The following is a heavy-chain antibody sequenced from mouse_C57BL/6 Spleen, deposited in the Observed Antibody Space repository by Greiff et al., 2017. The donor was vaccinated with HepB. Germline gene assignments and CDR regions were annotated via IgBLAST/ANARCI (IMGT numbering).Heavy chain of an antibody. D-gene: IGHD2-1*01. CDR3: ARGRGNYDVDY. Sequence: QVQLQQSGAELARPGASVKMSCKASGYTFTSYTMHWVKQRPGQGLEWIGYINPSSGYTKYNQKFKDKATLTADKTSSTAYMQLSSLTSEDSAVYDCARGRGNYDVDYWGQGTTLTVSS. CDR2: INPSSGYT. V-gene: IGHV1-4*01. J-gene: IGHJ2*01. CDR1: GYTFTSYT.